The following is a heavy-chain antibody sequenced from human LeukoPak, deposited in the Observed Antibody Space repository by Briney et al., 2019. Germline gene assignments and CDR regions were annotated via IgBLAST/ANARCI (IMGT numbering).Heavy chain of an antibody. D-gene: IGHD4-23*01. CDR2: ISSSSSYT. V-gene: IGHV3-11*05. CDR1: GFTFSDYY. J-gene: IGHJ4*02. Sequence: PRGSLRLSCAASGFTFSDYYMSWIRQAPGKGLEWVSDISSSSSYTNYADSVKGRFTISRDNAKNSLYLQMNSLRAEDTAVYYCAREPWHDYGGKWSDYWGQGTLVTVSS. CDR3: AREPWHDYGGKWSDY.